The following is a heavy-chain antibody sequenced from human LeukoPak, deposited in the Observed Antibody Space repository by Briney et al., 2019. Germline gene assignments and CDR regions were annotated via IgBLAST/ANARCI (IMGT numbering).Heavy chain of an antibody. CDR2: IYYSGNT. J-gene: IGHJ5*02. Sequence: PSETLSLTCSVSGGSISSSAYYWGWIRQPPGQGLEWIGSIYYSGNTYYNPSLKSPVTISIDTSKNQFSLRLISVTAADTAVYYCARDQLYCGSSSCRNLGWFDPWGQGTLVTVSS. D-gene: IGHD2-2*01. CDR3: ARDQLYCGSSSCRNLGWFDP. V-gene: IGHV4-39*07. CDR1: GGSISSSAYY.